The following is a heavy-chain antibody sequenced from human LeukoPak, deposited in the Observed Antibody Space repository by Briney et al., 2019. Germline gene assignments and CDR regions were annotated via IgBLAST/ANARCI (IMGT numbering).Heavy chain of an antibody. D-gene: IGHD2-2*01. CDR1: GFTVSSNY. V-gene: IGHV3-53*01. J-gene: IGHJ6*02. CDR2: IYSGGST. Sequence: GGSLRLSCAASGFTVSSNYMSRVRQAPGKGLEWVSVIYSGGSTYYADSVKGRFTISRDNSKNTLYLQMNSLRAEDTAVYYCARDRVIPAAVPFSYGMDVWGQGTTVTVSS. CDR3: ARDRVIPAAVPFSYGMDV.